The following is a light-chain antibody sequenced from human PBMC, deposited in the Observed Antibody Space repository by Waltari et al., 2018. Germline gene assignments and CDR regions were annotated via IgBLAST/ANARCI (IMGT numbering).Light chain of an antibody. CDR2: GNN. CDR3: AAWDDSLNGWV. V-gene: IGLV1-44*01. J-gene: IGLJ3*02. CDR1: SSNIGSNT. Sequence: QSVLTQPPSASGTPGQRVTISCSGSSSNIGSNTVTWYQQLPGTAPKLLIYGNNQRPSGVPDRFSGAKAGTSASLAIRGLQAEDEADYYCAAWDDSLNGWVFGGGTKLTVL.